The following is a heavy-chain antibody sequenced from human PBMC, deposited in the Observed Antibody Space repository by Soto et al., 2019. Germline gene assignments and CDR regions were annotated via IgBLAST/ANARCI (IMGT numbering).Heavy chain of an antibody. J-gene: IGHJ6*02. Sequence: GGSLRLSCAASGFTFSSYAMHWVRQAPGKGLEWVAVISYDGSNKYYADSVKGRFTISRDNSKNTLYLQMNSLRAEDTAVYYCPRDSALPHRLGYCSSTSCRARPYYYYGMDVWGQGTTVTVSS. D-gene: IGHD2-2*01. CDR1: GFTFSSYA. CDR3: PRDSALPHRLGYCSSTSCRARPYYYYGMDV. V-gene: IGHV3-30-3*01. CDR2: ISYDGSNK.